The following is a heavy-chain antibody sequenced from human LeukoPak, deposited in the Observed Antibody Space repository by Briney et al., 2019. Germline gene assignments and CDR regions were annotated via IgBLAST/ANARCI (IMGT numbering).Heavy chain of an antibody. CDR3: ARHDRRDGYDYPHDFDY. Sequence: SETLSLTCTVSGGSISSRSYYWGWIRQPPGQGLEWVGSLSYSGSTYYTPSLKSRVTISADTSKNEFSLKLSSVTAADTAMYYCARHDRRDGYDYPHDFDYWGQGTLVTVSS. J-gene: IGHJ4*02. V-gene: IGHV4-39*01. D-gene: IGHD5-24*01. CDR2: LSYSGST. CDR1: GGSISSRSYY.